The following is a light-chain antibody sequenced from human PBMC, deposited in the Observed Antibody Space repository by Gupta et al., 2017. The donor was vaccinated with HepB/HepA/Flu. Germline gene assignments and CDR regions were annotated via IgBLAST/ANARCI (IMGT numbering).Light chain of an antibody. CDR3: QQTYSAPTT. CDR1: QSISIY. J-gene: IGKJ2*01. Sequence: DIQMTQSPSSLSASVGDRVTITCRPSQSISIYLNWYQQKVGKAPKLLMFGGSDLQSGVPSRFSGSRSGTDFTLTISSLQPEDFATYYCQQTYSAPTTFGQGTXLEIK. V-gene: IGKV1-39*01. CDR2: GGS.